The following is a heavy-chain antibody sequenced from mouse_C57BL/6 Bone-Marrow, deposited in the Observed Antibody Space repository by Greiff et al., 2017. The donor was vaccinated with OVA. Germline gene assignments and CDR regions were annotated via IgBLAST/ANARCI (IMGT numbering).Heavy chain of an antibody. J-gene: IGHJ3*01. CDR1: GFNIKDDY. CDR3: TTVYYDYGFAY. V-gene: IGHV14-4*01. D-gene: IGHD2-4*01. CDR2: IDPENGDT. Sequence: EVQLQQSGAELVRPGASVKLSCTASGFNIKDDYMHWVKQRPEQGLEWIGWIDPENGDTEYASKFQGKATITADPSSNTAYLQLSSLTSEDTAVYYCTTVYYDYGFAYWGQGTLVTVSA.